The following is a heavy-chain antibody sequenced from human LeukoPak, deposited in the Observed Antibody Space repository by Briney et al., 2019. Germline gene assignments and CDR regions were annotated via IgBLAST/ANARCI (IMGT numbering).Heavy chain of an antibody. CDR3: AKHGFGVFEGY. J-gene: IGHJ4*02. CDR1: GFTFSSYS. Sequence: GGSLRLSCAASGFTFSSYSMNWVRQAPGKGLQWVSGISGSGGSTYYADSVKGRFTISRDNSKNTLYLQMNSLRAEDTAVYYCAKHGFGVFEGYWGQGTLVTVSS. CDR2: ISGSGGST. V-gene: IGHV3-23*01. D-gene: IGHD3-10*01.